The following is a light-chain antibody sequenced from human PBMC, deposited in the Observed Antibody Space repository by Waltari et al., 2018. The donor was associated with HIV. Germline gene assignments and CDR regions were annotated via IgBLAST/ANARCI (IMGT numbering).Light chain of an antibody. CDR1: IPTIGAVYA. V-gene: IGLV1-40*01. J-gene: IGLJ1*01. CDR2: GHT. Sequence: SVLTPPPSVSGAPGQRVTIPCTGTIPTIGAVYAVHRYQQLPGPAPTLLIYGHTNRPSGVPDRFSGSKSGTSASLAITGLQAEDEADYYCQSYDGSLGGYVFGTGTAVTVL. CDR3: QSYDGSLGGYV.